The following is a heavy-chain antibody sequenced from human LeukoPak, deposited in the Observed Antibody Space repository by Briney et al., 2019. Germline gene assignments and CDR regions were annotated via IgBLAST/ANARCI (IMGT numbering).Heavy chain of an antibody. V-gene: IGHV4-59*08. CDR3: ARAAATTRNGFGY. Sequence: SETLPLTCTISGDSISGYYWSWIRQPPGKGLEWIGYIYYSGNTNYNPSLKSRVTISVDTPKNQFSLKLSFVTAADTAVYFCARAAATTRNGFGYWGQGTLVTVSS. CDR2: IYYSGNT. J-gene: IGHJ4*02. CDR1: GDSISGYY. D-gene: IGHD1-26*01.